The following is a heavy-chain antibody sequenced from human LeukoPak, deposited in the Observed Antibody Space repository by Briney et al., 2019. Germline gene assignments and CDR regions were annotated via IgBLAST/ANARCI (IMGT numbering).Heavy chain of an antibody. D-gene: IGHD6-19*01. CDR1: GGSFSGYY. CDR2: INHSGST. CDR3: ATRRYSSGWWRDAFDI. V-gene: IGHV4-34*01. Sequence: PSETLSLTCAAYGGSFSGYYWSGIRQPRGKGLEWIGEINHSGSTNYNPSLKSRVTISVDTSKNQFSLKLSSVTAADTAVYYCATRRYSSGWWRDAFDIWGQGTMVTVSS. J-gene: IGHJ3*02.